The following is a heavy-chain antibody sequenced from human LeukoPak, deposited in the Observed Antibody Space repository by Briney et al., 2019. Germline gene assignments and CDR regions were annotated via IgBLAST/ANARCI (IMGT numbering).Heavy chain of an antibody. CDR3: AREATYYDFWSGYS. CDR2: INHSGST. V-gene: IGHV4-34*01. CDR1: GGSFSGYY. Sequence: SSETLSLTCAVYGGSFSGYYWSWLRQPPGKGLEWVGEINHSGSTNYNQSLKSRVTISVETSKKQFSLKLSSVTAADTAVYYCAREATYYDFWSGYSWGQGTLVTVSS. J-gene: IGHJ5*02. D-gene: IGHD3-3*01.